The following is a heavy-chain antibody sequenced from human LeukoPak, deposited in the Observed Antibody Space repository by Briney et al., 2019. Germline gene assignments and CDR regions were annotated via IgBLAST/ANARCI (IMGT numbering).Heavy chain of an antibody. D-gene: IGHD3-10*01. CDR3: ARHRGLLWFGELLYLPEFDY. Sequence: SETLSLTCIVSRGSINDTTHYWSWVRQPPGKGPQWITSLSYSGHIYYDPSLRSRITISIDTSKNQFSLKLSSVTAADTAVYYCARHRGLLWFGELLYLPEFDYWGQGALVTVSS. V-gene: IGHV4-39*01. CDR1: RGSINDTTHY. J-gene: IGHJ4*02. CDR2: LSYSGHI.